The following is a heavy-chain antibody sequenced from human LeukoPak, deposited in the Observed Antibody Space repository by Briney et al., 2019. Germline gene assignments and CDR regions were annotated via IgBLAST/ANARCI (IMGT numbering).Heavy chain of an antibody. D-gene: IGHD6-13*01. CDR3: ARGRRIAAAGLYYFDY. CDR1: GFTFGSYG. CDR2: ISKDGSNK. J-gene: IGHJ4*02. Sequence: GGSLRLSCAASGFTFGSYGMHWVRRAPRKGLEWVAVISKDGSNKYYADSVKGRFTISRDNSKNTLYLQMNSLRAEDTAVYYCARGRRIAAAGLYYFDYWGQGTLVTVSS. V-gene: IGHV3-30*03.